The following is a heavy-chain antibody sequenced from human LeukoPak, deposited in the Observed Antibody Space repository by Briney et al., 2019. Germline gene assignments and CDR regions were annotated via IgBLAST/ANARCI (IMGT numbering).Heavy chain of an antibody. CDR3: ARRGPTPYYYYMGV. Sequence: ASVNVSCKASGYTFMHYGIHWVRQAPGQGLELLGWISANNGDTNYAQKLQGRVTMTTDTSTSTAYMELRRLTSEDTAVYYCARRGPTPYYYYMGVWGNGTTVTVSS. V-gene: IGHV1-18*01. J-gene: IGHJ6*03. CDR1: GYTFMHYG. CDR2: ISANNGDT. D-gene: IGHD2-15*01.